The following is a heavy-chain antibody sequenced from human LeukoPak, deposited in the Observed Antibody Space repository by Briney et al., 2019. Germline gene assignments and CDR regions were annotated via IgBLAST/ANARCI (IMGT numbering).Heavy chain of an antibody. CDR3: AREVGYSTSYYGRFDP. J-gene: IGHJ5*02. CDR1: GYTFSGHY. V-gene: IGHV1-2*06. Sequence: GASVKVSCKTSGYTFSGHYIHWVRQAPGQGLEWMGRVNVNNGDTKYAQKFQGRVTMTRDTSITTVYMELASLRSDDTAVFYYAREVGYSTSYYGRFDPWGQGTLVIVSS. CDR2: VNVNNGDT. D-gene: IGHD3-22*01.